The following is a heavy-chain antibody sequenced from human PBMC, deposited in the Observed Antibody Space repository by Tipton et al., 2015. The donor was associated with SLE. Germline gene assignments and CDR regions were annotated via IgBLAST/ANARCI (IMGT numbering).Heavy chain of an antibody. V-gene: IGHV4-4*07. CDR3: ARDTGPVAVAGLYAFDI. D-gene: IGHD6-19*01. J-gene: IGHJ3*02. Sequence: TLSLTCTVSGGSMTTYYWSWIRQPATQGLEWIGRLSSSGSTNYNPSLKTRVIMSVDTSKNQFSLRLNSVTAADTAVYYCARDTGPVAVAGLYAFDIWGQGTMVTVSS. CDR1: GGSMTTYY. CDR2: LSSSGST.